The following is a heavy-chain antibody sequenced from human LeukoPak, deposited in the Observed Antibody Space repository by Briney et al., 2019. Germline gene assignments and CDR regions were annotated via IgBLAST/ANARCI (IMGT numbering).Heavy chain of an antibody. D-gene: IGHD5-12*01. CDR1: GYSFTSYW. Sequence: GESLKISCKGSGYSFTSYWIGWVRQMPGKGLEWMGIIYPGDSDTRYSPSFQGQVTISVDKSISTAYLQWSSLKASDTAMYYCARAEVATIGFFDAFDIWGQGTMVTVSS. CDR3: ARAEVATIGFFDAFDI. J-gene: IGHJ3*02. CDR2: IYPGDSDT. V-gene: IGHV5-51*01.